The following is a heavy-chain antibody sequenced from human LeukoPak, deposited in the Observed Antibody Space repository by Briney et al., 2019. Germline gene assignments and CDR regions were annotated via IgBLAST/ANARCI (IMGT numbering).Heavy chain of an antibody. Sequence: ASVKVSCKASGGTFSSYAISWVRQAPGQGLEWMGGIIPIFGTANYAQKFQGRVTITTDESTSTAYMELSSLRSEDTAVYYCARVRRKGSGSYWGSWGQGTLVTVSS. CDR3: ARVRRKGSGSYWGS. V-gene: IGHV1-69*05. D-gene: IGHD3-10*01. CDR2: IIPIFGTA. CDR1: GGTFSSYA. J-gene: IGHJ5*02.